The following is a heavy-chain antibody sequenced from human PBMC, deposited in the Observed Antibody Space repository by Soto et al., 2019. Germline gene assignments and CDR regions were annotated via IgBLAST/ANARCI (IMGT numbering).Heavy chain of an antibody. Sequence: EVQLLESGGGLVQPGGSLRLSCAASGFTFSSYAMSWVRQAPGKGLEWVSAISGSGGSTYYADSVKGRFTISRDNSKNTLYLQMNSLRAEDTAVYYCAKALQWLVLPGQALVYWGQGTLVTVSS. V-gene: IGHV3-23*01. CDR2: ISGSGGST. D-gene: IGHD6-19*01. CDR3: AKALQWLVLPGQALVY. CDR1: GFTFSSYA. J-gene: IGHJ4*02.